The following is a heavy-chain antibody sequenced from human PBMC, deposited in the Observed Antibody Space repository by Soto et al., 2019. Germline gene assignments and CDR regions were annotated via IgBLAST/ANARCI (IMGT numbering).Heavy chain of an antibody. CDR3: ARGVIIDY. D-gene: IGHD3-10*01. CDR1: GFTFSSYE. Sequence: GGSLRLSCAASGFTFSSYEMNWVRQAPGKGLEWLSYITSSDSSVYYADSVKGRFAISRDNAKNSLYLQMNSLRVEDTAVYYCARGVIIDYWGQGTLVTVSS. CDR2: ITSSDSSV. V-gene: IGHV3-48*03. J-gene: IGHJ4*02.